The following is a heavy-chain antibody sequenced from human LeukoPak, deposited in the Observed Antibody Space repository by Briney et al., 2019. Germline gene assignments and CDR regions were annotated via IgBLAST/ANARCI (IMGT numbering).Heavy chain of an antibody. CDR2: FNPSGGTT. CDR1: GYSFISYY. J-gene: IGHJ3*02. CDR3: ARAPGPDVFDI. V-gene: IGHV1-46*01. Sequence: GESLKISCKGSGYSFISYYMHWVRQAPGQGIQWMGIFNPSGGTTSYGQKFQGRVTMTRDTSTSTVYMEVSSLRYEDTAVYYCARAPGPDVFDIWGQGTMVTVSS.